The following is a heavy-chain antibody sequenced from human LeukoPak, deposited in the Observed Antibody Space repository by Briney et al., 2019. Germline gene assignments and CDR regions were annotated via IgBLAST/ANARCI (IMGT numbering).Heavy chain of an antibody. CDR2: ISYDGSNK. Sequence: PGGSLRLSCAASGFTFSTCAMHWVRQAPGKGLEWVAVISYDGSNKYYADSVKGRFTISRDNSKNTLYLQMNSLRAEDTAVYYCARGAYYYDSSGYTNWGQGTLVTVSS. V-gene: IGHV3-30*14. CDR1: GFTFSTCA. D-gene: IGHD3-22*01. CDR3: ARGAYYYDSSGYTN. J-gene: IGHJ4*02.